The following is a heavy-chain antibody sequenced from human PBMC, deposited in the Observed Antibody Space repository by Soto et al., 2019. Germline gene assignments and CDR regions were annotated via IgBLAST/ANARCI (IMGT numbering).Heavy chain of an antibody. J-gene: IGHJ3*02. CDR1: GGSISSGGYY. CDR3: AREKHLYDVWSGYYHGAFDI. CDR2: IYYSGST. V-gene: IGHV4-31*03. Sequence: QVQLQESGPGLVKPSQTLSLTCTVSGGSISSGGYYWSWIRQHPGKGLEWIGYIYYSGSTYYNPSLKSRVTISVDTSKNQFSLKLSSVTAAATAVYYCAREKHLYDVWSGYYHGAFDIWGQGTMVTVSS. D-gene: IGHD3-3*01.